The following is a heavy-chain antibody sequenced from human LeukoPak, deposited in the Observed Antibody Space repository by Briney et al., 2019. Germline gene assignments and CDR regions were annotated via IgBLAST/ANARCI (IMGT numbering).Heavy chain of an antibody. CDR3: ATLTIFGVVKIRGNWFDP. CDR2: INPNSGGT. D-gene: IGHD3-3*01. CDR1: GYTFTGYY. V-gene: IGHV1-2*02. Sequence: GASVKVSCKASGYTFTGYYMHWVRQAPGQGLEWMGWINPNSGGTNYAQEFQGRVTMTRDTSISTAYMELSRLRSDDTAVYYCATLTIFGVVKIRGNWFDPWGQGTLVTVSS. J-gene: IGHJ5*02.